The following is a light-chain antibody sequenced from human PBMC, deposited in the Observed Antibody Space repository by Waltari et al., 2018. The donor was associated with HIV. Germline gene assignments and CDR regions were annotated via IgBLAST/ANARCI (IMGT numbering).Light chain of an antibody. CDR3: QVWDTNTDQYVI. V-gene: IGLV3-21*01. J-gene: IGLJ2*01. CDR1: NSGSKR. Sequence: SYVLTQPPSVSVAPGKTARITCGGENSGSKRVNWYQKQPGQAPVMVIYHDTDRPSGIPDRFSGSNSEDTATLTIRRVEAGEEADYFCQVWDTNTDQYVIFGGGTNLAV. CDR2: HDT.